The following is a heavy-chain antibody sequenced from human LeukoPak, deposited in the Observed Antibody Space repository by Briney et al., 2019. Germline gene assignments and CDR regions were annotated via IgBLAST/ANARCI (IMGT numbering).Heavy chain of an antibody. Sequence: ASVKVSCKASGYTFTGYYMHWVRQAPGQGLEWMGWINPNSGGTNYAQKFQGWVTMTRDTSISTASMELSRLRSDDTAVYYCARADGDYETMYFDLWGRGTLVTVSS. CDR3: ARADGDYETMYFDL. V-gene: IGHV1-2*04. CDR2: INPNSGGT. CDR1: GYTFTGYY. J-gene: IGHJ2*01. D-gene: IGHD4-17*01.